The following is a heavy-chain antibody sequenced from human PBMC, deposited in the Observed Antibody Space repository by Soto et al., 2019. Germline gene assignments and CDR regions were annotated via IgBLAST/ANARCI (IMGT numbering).Heavy chain of an antibody. CDR3: ARDSRCCGMDV. CDR2: IFYSGNS. J-gene: IGHJ6*02. Sequence: QVELRESGPGLVKPSETVFLTCNVSGGSMRSYSWTWMRQSPGKGLEWLGNIFYSGNSNLNPSLRSRLNISVDTFKNKFSLTLNSVTAADTAVYYCARDSRCCGMDVWGQGTTVTVSS. CDR1: GGSMRSYS. V-gene: IGHV4-59*01.